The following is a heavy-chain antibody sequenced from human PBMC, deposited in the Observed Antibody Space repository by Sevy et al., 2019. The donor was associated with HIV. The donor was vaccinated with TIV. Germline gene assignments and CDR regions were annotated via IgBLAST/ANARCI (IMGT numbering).Heavy chain of an antibody. V-gene: IGHV3-23*01. Sequence: GGSLRLSCAASGFSLSTYAMSWVRQAPGKGLEWVSSISGSGGSTYYADSVKGRFTISRDNSKNTLYLQMNSLRAEDTAVYYCAKHISGSYYDYWGQGSLVTVSS. D-gene: IGHD1-26*01. CDR3: AKHISGSYYDY. J-gene: IGHJ4*02. CDR2: ISGSGGST. CDR1: GFSLSTYA.